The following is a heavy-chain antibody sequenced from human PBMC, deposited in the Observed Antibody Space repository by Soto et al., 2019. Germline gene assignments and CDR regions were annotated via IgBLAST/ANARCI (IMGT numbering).Heavy chain of an antibody. Sequence: EVQLVESGGGLVKPGGSLRLSCAASGFTFSSYSMNWVRQAPGKGLEWVSSISSSSSYIYYADSVKGRFTISRDNAKNSLYLQMNSLRAEDTAVYYCERASGPNGDYRQIDAFDIWGQGTMVTVSS. V-gene: IGHV3-21*01. CDR1: GFTFSSYS. CDR3: ERASGPNGDYRQIDAFDI. D-gene: IGHD4-17*01. CDR2: ISSSSSYI. J-gene: IGHJ3*02.